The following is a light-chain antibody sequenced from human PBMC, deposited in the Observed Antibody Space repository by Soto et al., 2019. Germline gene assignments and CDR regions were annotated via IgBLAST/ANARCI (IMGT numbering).Light chain of an antibody. J-gene: IGKJ1*01. CDR3: QKYDSAPRT. CDR2: AAS. CDR1: QSISDS. V-gene: IGKV1-27*01. Sequence: DIQMTQSPPSLSASVGDRVTITCRASQSISDSLAWYQQKPGKVPKLLIYAASTLLPGVPVRFSGTGTGTDFTPTISSLQPEDFATYYQQKYDSAPRTFGQGTKVEVK.